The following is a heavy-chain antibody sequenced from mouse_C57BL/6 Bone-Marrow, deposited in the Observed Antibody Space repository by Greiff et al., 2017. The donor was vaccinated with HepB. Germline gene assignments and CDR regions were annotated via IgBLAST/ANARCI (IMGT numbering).Heavy chain of an antibody. V-gene: IGHV1-66*01. J-gene: IGHJ4*01. CDR2: LYPGSGNT. CDR3: ARKGRRKWVYAMDY. CDR1: GYSFTSYY. Sequence: QVQLQQSGPELVKPGASVKISCKASGYSFTSYYIHWVKQRPGQGLEWIGWLYPGSGNTKYNEKFKGKATLTADTSSSTAYMTLSSLTSDDSAVYYSARKGRRKWVYAMDYWGQGTSVTVSS. D-gene: IGHD1-1*01.